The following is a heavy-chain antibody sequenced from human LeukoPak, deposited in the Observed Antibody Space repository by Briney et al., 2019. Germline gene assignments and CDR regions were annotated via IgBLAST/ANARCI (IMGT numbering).Heavy chain of an antibody. CDR1: GGSISSGDYY. CDR3: ARGRTYTRYCSGGSCKLYYFDY. CDR2: IYYSGSA. V-gene: IGHV4-30-4*01. J-gene: IGHJ4*02. D-gene: IGHD2-15*01. Sequence: SETLSLTCTVSGGSISSGDYYWSWIRQPPGRGLEWVGYIYYSGSAYYNPSLKSRVTISVDTSKNQFSLKLSSVTAADTAVYYCARGRTYTRYCSGGSCKLYYFDYWGQGTLVTVSS.